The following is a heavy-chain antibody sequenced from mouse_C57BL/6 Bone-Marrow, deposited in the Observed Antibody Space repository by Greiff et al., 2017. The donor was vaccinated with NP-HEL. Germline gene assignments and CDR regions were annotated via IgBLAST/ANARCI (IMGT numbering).Heavy chain of an antibody. J-gene: IGHJ2*01. CDR1: GYSITSGSY. CDR3: ARDGYYDGSRSNY. CDR2: ISYDGSN. V-gene: IGHV3-6*01. D-gene: IGHD1-1*01. Sequence: EVKLQESGPGLVKPSQSLSLTCSVTGYSITSGSYWNWIRQFPGNKLEWMGYISYDGSNNYNPSLKNRISITLDTSKNQFFLKLNSVTTEDTATYYCARDGYYDGSRSNYWGQGTTLTVSS.